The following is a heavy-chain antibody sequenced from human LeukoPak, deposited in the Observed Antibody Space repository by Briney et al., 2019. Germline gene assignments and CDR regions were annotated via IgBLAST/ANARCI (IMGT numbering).Heavy chain of an antibody. Sequence: SETLSLTCTVSGGSISSSSYYWGWIRQPPGKGLEWLVSIYYSGSTYYNPSLNSRVTISVDTSKNQFSLKLSSVAAADTAVYYCARAEVGGSYDYFDYWGQGTLVTVSS. CDR1: GGSISSSSYY. J-gene: IGHJ4*02. D-gene: IGHD1-26*01. V-gene: IGHV4-39*07. CDR3: ARAEVGGSYDYFDY. CDR2: IYYSGST.